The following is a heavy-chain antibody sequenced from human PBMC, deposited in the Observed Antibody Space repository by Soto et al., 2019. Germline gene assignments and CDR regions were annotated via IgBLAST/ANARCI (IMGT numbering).Heavy chain of an antibody. CDR2: ISGSGGST. Sequence: GESLKISCAASGFTFSSYAMSWVRQAPGKGLEWVSAISGSGGSTYYADSVKGRFTISRDNSKNTLYLQMNSLRAEDTAVYYCAKRIDVAATTGGAFDIWGQGTMVTVSS. D-gene: IGHD2-15*01. CDR1: GFTFSSYA. J-gene: IGHJ3*02. V-gene: IGHV3-23*01. CDR3: AKRIDVAATTGGAFDI.